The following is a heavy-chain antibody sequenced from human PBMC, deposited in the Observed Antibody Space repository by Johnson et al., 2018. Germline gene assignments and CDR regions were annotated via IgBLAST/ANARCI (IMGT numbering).Heavy chain of an antibody. V-gene: IGHV3-15*01. Sequence: EVQLLETGGGLVQPGGSLRLSCAASGFTFSSYAMHWVRQAPGKGLEWVGRSKTNTAGGTTDYAAPGKGRFTISRDESKNTLYLQMNSLKTEDTAVYYCTTDQSRTAFDIWGRGTMVTVSS. J-gene: IGHJ3*02. CDR1: GFTFSSYA. CDR2: SKTNTAGGTT. CDR3: TTDQSRTAFDI.